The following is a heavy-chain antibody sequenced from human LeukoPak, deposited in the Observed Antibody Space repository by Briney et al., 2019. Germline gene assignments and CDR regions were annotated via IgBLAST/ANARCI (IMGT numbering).Heavy chain of an antibody. V-gene: IGHV4-30-2*01. CDR3: ARVRYYDSSGYPRTDWYFDL. J-gene: IGHJ2*01. CDR1: GGSISSGGYS. Sequence: SQTLSLTRAVSGGSISSGGYSWSWIRQPPGKGLEWIGYIYHSGSTYYNPSLKSRVTISVDRSKNQFSLKLSSVTAADTAVYYCARVRYYDSSGYPRTDWYFDLWGRGTLVTVSS. D-gene: IGHD3-22*01. CDR2: IYHSGST.